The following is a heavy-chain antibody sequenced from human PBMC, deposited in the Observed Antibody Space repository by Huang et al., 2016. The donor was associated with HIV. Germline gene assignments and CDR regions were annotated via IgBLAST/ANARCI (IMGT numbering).Heavy chain of an antibody. Sequence: QVQLVQSGAEVKKPGSSVKVSCKASGGTFSSYAISWVRQAPGPGLEWMGGIIPNFGTANDAQKFQGRVTITADESTSTAYMELGSLRSEDTAVYYCARARGYYDSSVSYYFDYWGQGTLVTVSS. V-gene: IGHV1-69*13. CDR2: IIPNFGTA. CDR3: ARARGYYDSSVSYYFDY. D-gene: IGHD3-22*01. J-gene: IGHJ4*02. CDR1: GGTFSSYA.